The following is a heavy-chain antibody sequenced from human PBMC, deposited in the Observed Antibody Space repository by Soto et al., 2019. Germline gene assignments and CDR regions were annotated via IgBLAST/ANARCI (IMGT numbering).Heavy chain of an antibody. Sequence: GASVKVSCKASGGTFSSYAISWVRQAPGQGLEWMGGIIPIFGTANYAQKFQGRVTITADESTSTAYMELSSLRSEDTAVYYCARALGTYYYDSSGYLAYWGQGTLVTVSS. CDR2: IIPIFGTA. CDR3: ARALGTYYYDSSGYLAY. CDR1: GGTFSSYA. V-gene: IGHV1-69*13. D-gene: IGHD3-22*01. J-gene: IGHJ4*02.